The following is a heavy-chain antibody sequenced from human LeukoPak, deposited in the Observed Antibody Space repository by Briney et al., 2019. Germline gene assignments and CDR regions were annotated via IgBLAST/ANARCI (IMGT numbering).Heavy chain of an antibody. Sequence: GGSLRLSCAASGFTFSDYGMSWVRQTPGKGLEWVSTICGDCGNTHYTDSVKGRFTISRDNSKNTLYLQMSSLRAEDSALYYCARDVGVVMYDYWGQGILVTVSS. CDR3: ARDVGVVMYDY. V-gene: IGHV3-23*01. J-gene: IGHJ4*02. CDR2: ICGDCGNT. D-gene: IGHD3-3*01. CDR1: GFTFSDYG.